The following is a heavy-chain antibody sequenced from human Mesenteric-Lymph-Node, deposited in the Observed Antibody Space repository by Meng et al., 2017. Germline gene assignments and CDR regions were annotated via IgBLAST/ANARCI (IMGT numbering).Heavy chain of an antibody. CDR3: ARIPYYYDSSGYSGIDY. CDR1: GGSVSSGSYY. V-gene: IGHV4-61*01. Sequence: SETLSLTCTVSGGSVSSGSYYWSWIRQPPGKGLEWIGYIYYSGSTNYNPSLKSRVTISVDTSKNQFSLKLSSVTAADTDVYYCARIPYYYDSSGYSGIDYWGQGTLVTVSS. CDR2: IYYSGST. D-gene: IGHD3-22*01. J-gene: IGHJ4*02.